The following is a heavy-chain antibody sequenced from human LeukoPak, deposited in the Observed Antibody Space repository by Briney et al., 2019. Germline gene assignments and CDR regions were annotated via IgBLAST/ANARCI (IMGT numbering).Heavy chain of an antibody. V-gene: IGHV4-59*08. D-gene: IGHD5-24*01. J-gene: IGHJ3*02. CDR1: GGSISSYY. CDR2: IYYSGTT. Sequence: SETLSLTCTVSGGSISSYYWSWIRQAPGKGLEWIGYIYYSGTTSYNPSLKSRVTILVDTSKNQFSLKLSSVTAADTAVYYCARHERDASLDHALDIWGQGTMVTVSS. CDR3: ARHERDASLDHALDI.